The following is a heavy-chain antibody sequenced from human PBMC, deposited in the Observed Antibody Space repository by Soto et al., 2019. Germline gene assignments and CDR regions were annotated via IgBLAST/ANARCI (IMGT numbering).Heavy chain of an antibody. V-gene: IGHV1-46*01. Sequence: ASVKVSCKASGYTLTSDYMHWLRQAPGQGLEWMAVMNPSGSSTSYAQKFQDRLTMTRDTSTSTVYMELRSLRSEDTAVYYCARDSSGFHWFDAWGQGTLVTVSS. CDR2: MNPSGSST. CDR3: ARDSSGFHWFDA. CDR1: GYTLTSDY. D-gene: IGHD3-22*01. J-gene: IGHJ5*02.